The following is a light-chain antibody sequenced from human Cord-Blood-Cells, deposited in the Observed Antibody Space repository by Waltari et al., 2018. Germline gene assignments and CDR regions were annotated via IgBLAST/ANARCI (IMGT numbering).Light chain of an antibody. J-gene: IGKJ4*01. Sequence: DIQMTQSPSTLSASVGDRVTITCRASQSISSWLAWYQQKPGKAPKLLFYKASSLESGVPSRFSGSGSGTEFTLTISSLQPDDFATYYCQQYNSYSPRLTFGGGTKVEIK. V-gene: IGKV1-5*03. CDR3: QQYNSYSPRLT. CDR1: QSISSW. CDR2: KAS.